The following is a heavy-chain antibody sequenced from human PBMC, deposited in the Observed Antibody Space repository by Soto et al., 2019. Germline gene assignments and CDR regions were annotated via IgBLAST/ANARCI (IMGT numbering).Heavy chain of an antibody. CDR3: ARQGYCSGGSCYSRIPNWFDP. D-gene: IGHD2-15*01. Sequence: SVKVSCKASGGTFSSYAISWVRQAPGQGLEWMGGIIPIFGTANYAQKFQGRVTITADESTSTAYMELSSLRSEDTAVYYCARQGYCSGGSCYSRIPNWFDPWGQGTLVTVSS. J-gene: IGHJ5*02. V-gene: IGHV1-69*13. CDR1: GGTFSSYA. CDR2: IIPIFGTA.